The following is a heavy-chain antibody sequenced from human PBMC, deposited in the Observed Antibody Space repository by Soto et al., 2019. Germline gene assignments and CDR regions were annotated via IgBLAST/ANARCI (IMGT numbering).Heavy chain of an antibody. CDR1: GFNLTTYG. J-gene: IGHJ4*02. Sequence: HPAGSLRLSCVASGFNLTTYGIYWVRQAPGKGLQWVAQILYDGSKKHYADSVRGRFTITRDNSKNTVYLQMDSLRVDDTAMYYCVRDLALMADYWGQGTLVTVSS. D-gene: IGHD3-16*01. CDR2: ILYDGSKK. V-gene: IGHV3-30*03. CDR3: VRDLALMADY.